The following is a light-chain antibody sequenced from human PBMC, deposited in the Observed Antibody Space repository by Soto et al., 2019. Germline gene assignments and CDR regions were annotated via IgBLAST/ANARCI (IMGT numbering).Light chain of an antibody. V-gene: IGLV2-14*01. CDR2: GVS. CDR3: GSYTSSSLDV. Sequence: QSALTQPASVYGSPGQSITISCTGTSSDVGGYNYVSWYQQHPGKAPKLMIYGVSNRPSGVSNRFSGSRSGNTAALTISGLQAEDEAAYYCGSYTSSSLDVFGTGTKLTVL. CDR1: SSDVGGYNY. J-gene: IGLJ1*01.